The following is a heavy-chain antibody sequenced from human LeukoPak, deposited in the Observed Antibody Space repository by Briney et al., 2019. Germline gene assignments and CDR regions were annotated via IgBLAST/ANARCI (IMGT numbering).Heavy chain of an antibody. D-gene: IGHD5-24*01. J-gene: IGHJ4*02. CDR2: TYYRSKWYN. CDR3: ARVAGRDGYDY. Sequence: SQTLSLTCAISGDSVSSNSAAWHWIRQSPSRGLEWPGRTYYRSKWYNDYAVSMRSRITINPDTSKNHFSLQLNSMTPEDTAMYYCARVAGRDGYDYWGQGTLVTVSS. V-gene: IGHV6-1*01. CDR1: GDSVSSNSAA.